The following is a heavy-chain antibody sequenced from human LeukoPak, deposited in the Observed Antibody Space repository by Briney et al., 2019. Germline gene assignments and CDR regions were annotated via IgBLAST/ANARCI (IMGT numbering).Heavy chain of an antibody. J-gene: IGHJ4*02. V-gene: IGHV3-74*03. Sequence: PGGSLRLSCPAAGFTFSDYWIGWVRHAPGRGLVWVSRITHGGDSAEYTGSVEGRFTTSRDNAKNTVYLQLNSLTAEDTAVYYCARDSGVSTPLDHWGQGALVTVSS. CDR1: GFTFSDYW. D-gene: IGHD2/OR15-2a*01. CDR3: ARDSGVSTPLDH. CDR2: ITHGGDSA.